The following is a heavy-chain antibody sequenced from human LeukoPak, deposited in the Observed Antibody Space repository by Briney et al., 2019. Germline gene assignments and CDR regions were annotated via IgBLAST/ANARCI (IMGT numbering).Heavy chain of an antibody. CDR3: ARVLAYCGGDCSSNWFDP. Sequence: SETLSLTCTVSGGSVSSGSYYWSWIRQPPGKGLEWIGEIYHSGSTNYNPSLKSRVTISVDKSKNQFSLKLSSVTAADTAVYYCARVLAYCGGDCSSNWFDPWGQGTLVTVSS. V-gene: IGHV4-61*01. J-gene: IGHJ5*02. CDR2: IYHSGST. CDR1: GGSVSSGSYY. D-gene: IGHD2-21*02.